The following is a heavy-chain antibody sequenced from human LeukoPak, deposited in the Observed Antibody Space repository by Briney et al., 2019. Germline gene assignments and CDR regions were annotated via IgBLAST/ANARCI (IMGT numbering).Heavy chain of an antibody. CDR2: IWFDGSNI. D-gene: IGHD3-10*01. CDR3: ARDGATHADY. CDR1: GFTLSNYG. Sequence: GGSLRLSCAASGFTLSNYGMHWVRQAPGKGLEWVAVIWFDGSNIYYTDSVKGRFTVSRDSSKNTLHLQMNSLRVEDTAVYYCARDGATHADYWGQGTLVTVSS. V-gene: IGHV3-33*01. J-gene: IGHJ4*02.